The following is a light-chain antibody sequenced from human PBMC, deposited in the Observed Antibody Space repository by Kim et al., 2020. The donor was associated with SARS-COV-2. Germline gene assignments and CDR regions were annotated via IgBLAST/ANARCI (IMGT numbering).Light chain of an antibody. J-gene: IGKJ1*01. Sequence: SPGERATLDCSASQSVSSSCLSWYQQKPGQAPRLLVYGASSSATCNPDRFCGSGSGTDFTLTISRLEPEYFAVYYCQQYCSSPRTYGQWTKVDIK. CDR1: QSVSSSC. CDR2: GAS. V-gene: IGKV3-20*01. CDR3: QQYCSSPRT.